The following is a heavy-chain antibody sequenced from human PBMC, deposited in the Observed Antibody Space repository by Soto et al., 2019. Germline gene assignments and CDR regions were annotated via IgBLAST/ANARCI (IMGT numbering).Heavy chain of an antibody. J-gene: IGHJ4*02. D-gene: IGHD2-21*01. Sequence: GESLKISFKCSGYSFSSYLICWGLQMPGKGLEWMGIIYPGDSDTRYSPSFQCQVTISADKSISTAYLQWSSLKASDTAMYYCARERNIVVVNAITQEFDYWGQGTLVTVSS. V-gene: IGHV5-51*01. CDR3: ARERNIVVVNAITQEFDY. CDR1: GYSFSSYL. CDR2: IYPGDSDT.